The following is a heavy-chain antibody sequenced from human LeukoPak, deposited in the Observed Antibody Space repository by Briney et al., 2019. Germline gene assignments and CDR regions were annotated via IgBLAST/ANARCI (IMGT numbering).Heavy chain of an antibody. CDR3: ARDRQPQYSGWFDP. CDR2: ISGSGGST. V-gene: IGHV3-23*01. Sequence: GGSLSPSGVVSGLTFSSYARSGVGKAQGRGLEWVSAISGSGGSTYYADSVKGRFTISRDNSKNTLYLQMNSLRAEDTAVYYCARDRQPQYSGWFDPWGQGTLVTVSS. J-gene: IGHJ5*02. CDR1: GLTFSSYA. D-gene: IGHD6-6*01.